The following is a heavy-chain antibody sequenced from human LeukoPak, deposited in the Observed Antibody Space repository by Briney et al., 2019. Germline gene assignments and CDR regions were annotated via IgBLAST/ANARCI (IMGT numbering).Heavy chain of an antibody. V-gene: IGHV1-18*01. D-gene: IGHD3-16*02. CDR1: GGTFSSYA. CDR2: ISAYNGNT. Sequence: GASVKVSCKASGGTFSSYAISWVRQAPGQGLEWMGWISAYNGNTNYAQKLQGRVTMTTDTSTSTAYMELRSLRSDDTAVYYCARVIIIGYEVNWFDPWGQGTLVTVSS. J-gene: IGHJ5*02. CDR3: ARVIIIGYEVNWFDP.